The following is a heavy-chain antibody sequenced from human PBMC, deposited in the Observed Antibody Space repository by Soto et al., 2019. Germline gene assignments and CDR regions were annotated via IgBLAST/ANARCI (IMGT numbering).Heavy chain of an antibody. CDR1: GGSIGSSSYY. J-gene: IGHJ4*02. CDR3: ARERGYCSGGSCPVDY. V-gene: IGHV4-39*02. D-gene: IGHD2-15*01. CDR2: IYYSGST. Sequence: SETLSLTCTVSGGSIGSSSYYWGGIRQPPGKGLEWIGSIYYSGSTYYNPSLKSRVTISVDTSKNQFSLKLSSVTAADTAVYYCARERGYCSGGSCPVDYWGQGTLVT.